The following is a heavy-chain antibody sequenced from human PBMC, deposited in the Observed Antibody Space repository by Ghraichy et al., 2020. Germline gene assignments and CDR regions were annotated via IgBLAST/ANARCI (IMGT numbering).Heavy chain of an antibody. Sequence: SETLSLTCAVYGGSFSGYYWSWIRQPPGKGLEWIGEINHSGSTNYNPSLKSRVTISVDTSKNQFSLKLSSVTAADTAVYYCARGEYSGYASGMDVWGQGTTVTVSS. CDR3: ARGEYSGYASGMDV. J-gene: IGHJ6*02. CDR2: INHSGST. D-gene: IGHD5-12*01. CDR1: GGSFSGYY. V-gene: IGHV4-34*01.